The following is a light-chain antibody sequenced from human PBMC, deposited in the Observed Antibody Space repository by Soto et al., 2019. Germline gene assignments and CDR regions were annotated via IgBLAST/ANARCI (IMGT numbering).Light chain of an antibody. J-gene: IGLJ2*01. Sequence: QSALTQPASVSGSPGQSITISCTGTNSDVGGHNYVSWYQHHPGKGPKLLIYGVTNRPSGVSNRFSASKSGNTASLAISGLQAEDEANYYCSSYTSSNTLVFGGGTKVTVL. CDR3: SSYTSSNTLV. V-gene: IGLV2-14*01. CDR1: NSDVGGHNY. CDR2: GVT.